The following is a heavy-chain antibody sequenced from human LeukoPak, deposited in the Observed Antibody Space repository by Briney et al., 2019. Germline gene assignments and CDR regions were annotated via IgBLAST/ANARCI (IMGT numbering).Heavy chain of an antibody. J-gene: IGHJ5*02. CDR2: IKEDGSEK. D-gene: IGHD6-13*01. CDR3: AREGYSSSWYNWFDP. CDR1: GFTFSSYW. Sequence: GGSLRLSCEASGFTFSSYWMSWVRQAPGKGLEWVANIKEDGSEKYYVDSVKGRFTISRDNAKDSLYLQMSSLRAEDTAVYYCAREGYSSSWYNWFDPWGQGTLVTVSS. V-gene: IGHV3-7*01.